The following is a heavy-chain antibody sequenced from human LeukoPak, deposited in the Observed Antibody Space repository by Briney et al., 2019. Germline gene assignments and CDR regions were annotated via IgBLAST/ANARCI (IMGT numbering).Heavy chain of an antibody. J-gene: IGHJ6*02. CDR2: INHNGNVN. V-gene: IGHV3-7*03. CDR1: GFTFSSYW. Sequence: QSGGSLRLSCAASGFTFSSYWMNWARQAPGKGLEWVPSINHNGNVNYYVDSVKGRFTISRDNAKNSLYLQVSNLRAEDTAVYFCARGGGLDVWGQGATVTVSS. D-gene: IGHD3-16*01. CDR3: ARGGGLDV.